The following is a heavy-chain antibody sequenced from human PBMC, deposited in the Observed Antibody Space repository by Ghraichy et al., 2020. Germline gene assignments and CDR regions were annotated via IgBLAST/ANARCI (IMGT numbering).Heavy chain of an antibody. D-gene: IGHD2-15*01. CDR3: AESGGGSLSVFSYYYGMDV. CDR1: GGTFSSYA. Sequence: SVKVSCKASGGTFSSYAISWVRQAPGQGLEWMGRIIPILGIANYAQKFQGRVTITADKSTSTAYMELSSLRSEDTAVYYCAESGGGSLSVFSYYYGMDVWGQGTTVTVSS. V-gene: IGHV1-69*04. J-gene: IGHJ6*02. CDR2: IIPILGIA.